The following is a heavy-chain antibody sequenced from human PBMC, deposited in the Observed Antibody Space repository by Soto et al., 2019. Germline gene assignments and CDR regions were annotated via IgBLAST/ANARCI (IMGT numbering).Heavy chain of an antibody. D-gene: IGHD3-3*01. V-gene: IGHV1-18*01. Sequence: ASVKVSCKASGYTFTSYGISWVRPAPVQGREWRGWLSAYNGNTNYAQKLQGRVTMTTDTSTSTAYMELRSLRSDDTAVYYCARDESGPITIFGVVPVWFDTCGQGTLVTVSS. CDR3: ARDESGPITIFGVVPVWFDT. J-gene: IGHJ5*02. CDR1: GYTFTSYG. CDR2: LSAYNGNT.